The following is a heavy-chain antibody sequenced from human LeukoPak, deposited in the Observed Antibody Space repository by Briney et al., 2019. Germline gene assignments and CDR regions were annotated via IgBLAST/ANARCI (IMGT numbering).Heavy chain of an antibody. J-gene: IGHJ4*02. CDR3: ARGLRFLDG. D-gene: IGHD3-3*01. CDR1: GGSISGYH. V-gene: IGHV4-59*01. Sequence: SETLSLTCNVSGGSISGYHWSWIRQPPGKGLEWLGYIYYSGSSNYNPSLKSRVTISVDTSKNQFSLKLSSVTAADTAVYYCARGLRFLDGWGQGTLVTVSS. CDR2: IYYSGSS.